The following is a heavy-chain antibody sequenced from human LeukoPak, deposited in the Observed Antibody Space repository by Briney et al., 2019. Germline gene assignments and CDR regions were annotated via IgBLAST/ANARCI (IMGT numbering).Heavy chain of an antibody. CDR2: INPNSGGT. CDR3: ARGGRSDYYGSGDYFDP. V-gene: IGHV1-2*02. CDR1: GYTFTGYY. D-gene: IGHD3-10*01. J-gene: IGHJ5*02. Sequence: ASVKVSCKASGYTFTGYYMHWVRQAPGQGLEWMGWINPNSGGTNYAQKLQGRVTMTRDTSISTAYMELSRLRSDDTAVYYCARGGRSDYYGSGDYFDPWGQGTLVTVSS.